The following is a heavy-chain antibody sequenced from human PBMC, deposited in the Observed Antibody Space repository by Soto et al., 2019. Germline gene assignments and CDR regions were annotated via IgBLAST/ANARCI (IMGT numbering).Heavy chain of an antibody. CDR1: GYTFSSYY. J-gene: IGHJ4*02. Sequence: ASVKVSGKASGYTFSSYYMHWVRQAPGQGLEWMGIINPSGGSTSYAQKFQGRVTMTRDTSTSTVYMELSSLRSEDTAVYYCARVNDYVWGSYRPWLGYWGQGTLVTVSS. CDR3: ARVNDYVWGSYRPWLGY. CDR2: INPSGGST. V-gene: IGHV1-46*01. D-gene: IGHD3-16*02.